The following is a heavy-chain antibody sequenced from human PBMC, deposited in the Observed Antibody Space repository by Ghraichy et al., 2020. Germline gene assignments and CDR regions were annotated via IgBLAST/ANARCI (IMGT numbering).Heavy chain of an antibody. D-gene: IGHD2-2*01. Sequence: SQTLSLTCTVSGGSISSYYWSWIRQPPGKGLEYIGYIYYSGSTDYNYNPSLKSRVTISVATSKSHFSLKLSSLTAADTAFYYCARGYCSSSTCYVVPFDYWGQGTLVTVSS. V-gene: IGHV4-59*01. CDR2: IYYSGSTDY. CDR1: GGSISSYY. CDR3: ARGYCSSSTCYVVPFDY. J-gene: IGHJ4*02.